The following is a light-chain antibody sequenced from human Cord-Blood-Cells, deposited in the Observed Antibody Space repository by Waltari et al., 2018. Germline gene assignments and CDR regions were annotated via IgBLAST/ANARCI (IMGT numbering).Light chain of an antibody. J-gene: IGLJ3*02. Sequence: QSALTQPASVSGSPGQSITISCTGTSSDVGGYNLVSWYQQHPGKAPKLRIYEGSKRPTGVCKRYAGAKAGKTACQTISGLQAEYEADYDCCSYAGSSTYWVFGGGTKLTVL. V-gene: IGLV2-23*01. CDR3: CSYAGSSTYWV. CDR2: EGS. CDR1: SSDVGGYNL.